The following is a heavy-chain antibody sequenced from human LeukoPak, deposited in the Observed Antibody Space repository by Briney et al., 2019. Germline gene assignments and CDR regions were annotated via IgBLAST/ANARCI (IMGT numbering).Heavy chain of an antibody. V-gene: IGHV3-23*01. J-gene: IGHJ4*02. Sequence: PGGSLRLSCAASGFTVSYDYVSWVRQAPGKGLEWVSAISGSGGSTYYADSVKGRFTISRDNSKNTLYLQMNSLRAEDTAVYYCAGSTVAWSLGYSYGPFDYWGQGTLVTVSS. CDR2: ISGSGGST. CDR3: AGSTVAWSLGYSYGPFDY. CDR1: GFTVSYDY. D-gene: IGHD5-18*01.